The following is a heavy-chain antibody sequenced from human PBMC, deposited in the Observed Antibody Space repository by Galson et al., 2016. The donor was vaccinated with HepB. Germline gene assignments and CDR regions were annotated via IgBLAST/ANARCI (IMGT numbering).Heavy chain of an antibody. CDR1: GGSINNNY. CDR2: INDSGST. Sequence: SETLSLTCTVSGGSINNNYWSWIRQPPGKGLEWIGEINDSGSTNYNPSLKSRVTISVDTSKNQFSLKLSSVTAADTAVYYCKKGFGLQVSWGQGTLVTVSS. J-gene: IGHJ5*02. D-gene: IGHD3/OR15-3a*01. V-gene: IGHV4-34*01. CDR3: KKGFGLQVS.